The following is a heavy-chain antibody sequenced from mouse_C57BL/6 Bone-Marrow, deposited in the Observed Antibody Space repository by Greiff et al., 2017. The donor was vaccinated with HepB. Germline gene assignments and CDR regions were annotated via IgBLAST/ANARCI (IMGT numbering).Heavy chain of an antibody. Sequence: QVQLQQPGAELVKPGASVKVSCKASGYTFTSYWMHWVKQRPGQGLEWIGRIHPSDSDTNYNQKFKGKATLTVDKSSSTAYMQLSSLTSEDSAVSYCAISLYYYGSSSPFDYWGQGTTLTVSS. J-gene: IGHJ2*01. CDR3: AISLYYYGSSSPFDY. CDR1: GYTFTSYW. D-gene: IGHD1-1*01. CDR2: IHPSDSDT. V-gene: IGHV1-74*01.